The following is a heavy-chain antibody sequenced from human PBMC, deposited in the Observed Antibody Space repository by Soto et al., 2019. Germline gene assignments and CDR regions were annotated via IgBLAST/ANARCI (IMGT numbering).Heavy chain of an antibody. J-gene: IGHJ4*02. CDR2: ISSSGSTI. CDR3: AQYSSSSETFDY. Sequence: GGSLRLSCAASGFTSRDYYMSWIRQAPGKGLEWVSYISSSGSTIYYADSVKGRFTISRDNAKNSLYLQMNSLRAEDTAVYYCAQYSSSSETFDYWGQGTLVTVSS. CDR1: GFTSRDYY. V-gene: IGHV3-11*01. D-gene: IGHD6-6*01.